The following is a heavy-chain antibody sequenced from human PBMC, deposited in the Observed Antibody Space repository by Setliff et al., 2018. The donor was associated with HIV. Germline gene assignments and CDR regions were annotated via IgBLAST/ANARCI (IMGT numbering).Heavy chain of an antibody. CDR1: GGSISSYY. Sequence: SETLSLTCTVSGGSISSYYWGWIRQPPGKGLEWIGYIYYSGSTNYNPALKSRVTISVDTSKNQFSLKLSSVTAADTAVYYCASGDGYNAFDFDYWGQGTLVTVSS. J-gene: IGHJ4*02. CDR2: IYYSGST. CDR3: ASGDGYNAFDFDY. D-gene: IGHD5-12*01. V-gene: IGHV4-59*01.